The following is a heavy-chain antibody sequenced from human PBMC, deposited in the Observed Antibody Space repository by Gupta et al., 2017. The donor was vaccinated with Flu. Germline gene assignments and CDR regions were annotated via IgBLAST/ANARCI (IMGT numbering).Heavy chain of an antibody. CDR2: INPNSGGT. Sequence: QVQLVQSGAEVKKPGASVKVSCKASGYTFTGYYMHWVRQAPGQGLEWMGWINPNSGGTNYAQKFQGRVTMTRDTSISTAYMELSRLRSDDTAVYYCAREMTNSGSYSNFDYWGQGTLVTVSS. CDR1: GYTFTGYY. V-gene: IGHV1-2*02. CDR3: AREMTNSGSYSNFDY. D-gene: IGHD1-26*01. J-gene: IGHJ4*02.